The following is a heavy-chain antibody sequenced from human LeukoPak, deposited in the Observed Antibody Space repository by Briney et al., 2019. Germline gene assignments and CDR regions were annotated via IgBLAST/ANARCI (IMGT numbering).Heavy chain of an antibody. V-gene: IGHV3-30*04. Sequence: GGSLRLSCAASGFTFSSYAMHWVRQAPGKGLEWVAVISYDGSNKYYADSVKGRFTISRDNSKNTLYLQMDSLRAEDTAVYYCARGDYGDYHNAFDIWGQGTMVTVSS. CDR1: GFTFSSYA. J-gene: IGHJ3*02. CDR3: ARGDYGDYHNAFDI. D-gene: IGHD4-17*01. CDR2: ISYDGSNK.